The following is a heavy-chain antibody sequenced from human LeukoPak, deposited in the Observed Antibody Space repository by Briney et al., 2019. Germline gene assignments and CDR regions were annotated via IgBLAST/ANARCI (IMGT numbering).Heavy chain of an antibody. Sequence: TSETLSLTCTVSGGSISSSSYYWGWIRQPPGKGLEWIGSIYYSGSTYYNPSLKSRVTISVDTSKNQFSLKLSSVTAADTAVYYCARSYDYVWGSYRSYYYYYMDVWGKGTTVTVSS. CDR2: IYYSGST. D-gene: IGHD3-16*02. CDR1: GGSISSSSYY. V-gene: IGHV4-39*07. CDR3: ARSYDYVWGSYRSYYYYYMDV. J-gene: IGHJ6*03.